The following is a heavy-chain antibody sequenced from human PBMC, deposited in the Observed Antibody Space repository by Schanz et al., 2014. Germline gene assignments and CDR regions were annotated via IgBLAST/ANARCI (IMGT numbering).Heavy chain of an antibody. J-gene: IGHJ3*02. Sequence: QVQLVESGGGVVQPGRSLRLSCAASGFTFSSYGMHWVRQVPGKGLEWVAVVCYDGSKKYYADSVKGRFTTSRDNSKNTMYLQMSSLRAEDTALYYCAKDPHRDYGGKPQTFDIWGQGTMVTVSS. D-gene: IGHD4-17*01. V-gene: IGHV3-33*06. CDR3: AKDPHRDYGGKPQTFDI. CDR1: GFTFSSYG. CDR2: VCYDGSKK.